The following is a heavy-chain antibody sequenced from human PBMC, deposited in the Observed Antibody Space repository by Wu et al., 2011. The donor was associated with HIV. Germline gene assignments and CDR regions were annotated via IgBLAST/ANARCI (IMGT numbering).Heavy chain of an antibody. CDR2: IIPIFGTA. CDR1: GATFSSYA. Sequence: EVKKPGSSVKVSCKASGATFSSYAISWVRQAPGQGLEWMGRIIPIFGTANYAQKFQGRVTITTDESTSTAYMELSSLRSEDTAVYYCAIRDYYGSGSYYKYFDYWGQGTLVTVSS. J-gene: IGHJ4*02. CDR3: AIRDYYGSGSYYKYFDY. V-gene: IGHV1-69*05. D-gene: IGHD3-10*01.